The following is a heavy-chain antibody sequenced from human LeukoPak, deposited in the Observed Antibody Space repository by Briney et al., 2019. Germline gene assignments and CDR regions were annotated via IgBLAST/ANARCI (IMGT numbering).Heavy chain of an antibody. V-gene: IGHV5-51*01. CDR3: SRHDGGGGSSYDFDI. CDR1: GYKFTDYW. D-gene: IGHD6-13*01. CDR2: IFPGDSDT. Sequence: GESLKISCKASGYKFTDYWIVWVRQMPGQGLECTGIIFPGDSDTRYRPSFQGQVTISADKSINTAYLQWSSLKASDTAMYYCSRHDGGGGSSYDFDIWGQGTMVTVSS. J-gene: IGHJ3*02.